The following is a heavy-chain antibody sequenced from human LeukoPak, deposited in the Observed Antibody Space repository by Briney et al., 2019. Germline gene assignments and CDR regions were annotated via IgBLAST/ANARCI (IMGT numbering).Heavy chain of an antibody. CDR1: GFTFSSYA. J-gene: IGHJ3*02. V-gene: IGHV3-23*01. CDR3: AKAVGSSGYFSRDAFDI. D-gene: IGHD3-22*01. CDR2: ISGGGSGT. Sequence: GGSLRLSCAPSGFTFSSYAMSWVRQAPGKGLEWVAVISGGGSGTYYADSVRGRFTISRDNSKNTMYLQMNSLRAEDTAIYYCAKAVGSSGYFSRDAFDIWGQGTMVTVSS.